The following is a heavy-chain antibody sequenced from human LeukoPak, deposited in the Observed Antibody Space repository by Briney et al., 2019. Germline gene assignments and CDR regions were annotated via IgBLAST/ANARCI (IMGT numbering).Heavy chain of an antibody. Sequence: QPGGSLRLSCAVSGLTFSSHSMNWVRQAPGKGLEWLSHISSSSSTIYYADSVKGRFTISRDNAKNSLYLQMNSLRAEDTAVYYCARDAGYYYTRKIQPPAEVYWGQGTLVTVSS. CDR2: ISSSSSTI. CDR1: GLTFSSHS. CDR3: ARDAGYYYTRKIQPPAEVY. V-gene: IGHV3-48*01. J-gene: IGHJ4*02. D-gene: IGHD3-22*01.